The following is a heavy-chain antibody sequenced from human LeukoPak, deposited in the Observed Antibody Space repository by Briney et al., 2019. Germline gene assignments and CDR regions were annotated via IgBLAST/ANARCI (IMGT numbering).Heavy chain of an antibody. Sequence: GGSLRLSCAASGFTFSNYAMSWVRQSPGKGLEWVSAISASTSTTYYADSVRGRFTISRDISKNTLYLQMNSLRVEDTAVYYCAKSKEDCCGSFDPWGQGTLVTVSS. CDR2: ISASTSTT. D-gene: IGHD2-15*01. V-gene: IGHV3-23*01. CDR3: AKSKEDCCGSFDP. J-gene: IGHJ5*02. CDR1: GFTFSNYA.